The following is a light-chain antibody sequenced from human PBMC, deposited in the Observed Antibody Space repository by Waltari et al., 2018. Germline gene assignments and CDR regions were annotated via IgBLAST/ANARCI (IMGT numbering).Light chain of an antibody. V-gene: IGKV4-1*01. CDR2: WAS. Sequence: DIVMTQSPDSLAVSLGEGATIKCRSNQSPLYSANYRHYLAWYQQKPRQAPRLLINWASTRESGVPDRFIGSGSGTDFILTISSLQPEDVALYFCQQYHTIPPTFGGGTKVEIK. CDR3: QQYHTIPPT. CDR1: QSPLYSANYRHY. J-gene: IGKJ4*01.